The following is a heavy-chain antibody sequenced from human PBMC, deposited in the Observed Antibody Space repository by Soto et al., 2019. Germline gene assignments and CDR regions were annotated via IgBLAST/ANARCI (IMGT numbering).Heavy chain of an antibody. CDR2: ISYDGSNK. CDR3: AKALPGYSSGWYPDY. J-gene: IGHJ4*02. CDR1: GFTFSSYG. Sequence: GGSLRLSCAASGFTFSSYGMHWVRQAPGKGLEWVAVISYDGSNKYYADSVKGRFTISRDNSKNTLYLQMNSLRAEDTAVYYCAKALPGYSSGWYPDYWGQGTLVTVSS. D-gene: IGHD6-19*01. V-gene: IGHV3-30*18.